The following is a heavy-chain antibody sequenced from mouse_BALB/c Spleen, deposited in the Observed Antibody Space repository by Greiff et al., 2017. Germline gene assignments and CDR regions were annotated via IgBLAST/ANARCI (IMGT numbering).Heavy chain of an antibody. D-gene: IGHD2-10*02. Sequence: EVQLQQSGPGLVKPSQSLSLTCTVTGYSITSDYAWNWIRQFPGNKLEWMGYISYSGSTSYNPSLKSRISITRDTSKNQFFLQLNSVTTEDTATYYCARREYGNLNYWGQGTTLTVSS. CDR2: ISYSGST. CDR1: GYSITSDYA. J-gene: IGHJ2*01. CDR3: ARREYGNLNY. V-gene: IGHV3-2*02.